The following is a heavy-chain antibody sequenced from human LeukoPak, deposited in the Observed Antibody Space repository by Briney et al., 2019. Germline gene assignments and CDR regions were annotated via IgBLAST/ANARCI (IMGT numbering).Heavy chain of an antibody. D-gene: IGHD6-13*01. Sequence: PSETLSLTCTVSGGSISISSYYWGWIRQPPGKGLEWIGSIYYSGSTYYNPSRKSRVTISVDTPKNQFSLKLSSVTAADTAVYYCARVIAAAGTVYYYYYMDVWGKGTTVTVSS. J-gene: IGHJ6*03. V-gene: IGHV4-39*07. CDR2: IYYSGST. CDR1: GGSISISSYY. CDR3: ARVIAAAGTVYYYYYMDV.